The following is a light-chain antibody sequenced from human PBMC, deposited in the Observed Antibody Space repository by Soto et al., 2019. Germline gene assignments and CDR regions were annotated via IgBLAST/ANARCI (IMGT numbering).Light chain of an antibody. CDR3: SSYTSSSTLVL. CDR1: SGDVGGYNF. V-gene: IGLV2-14*01. Sequence: QSALTQPASVSGSPGQSITISCTGTSGDVGGYNFVSWYQQHSGKAPKLIIYEVSNRPSGVSNRFSGSKSGNTASLTISGLQAEDEADYYCSSYTSSSTLVLFGGGTKVTVL. J-gene: IGLJ2*01. CDR2: EVS.